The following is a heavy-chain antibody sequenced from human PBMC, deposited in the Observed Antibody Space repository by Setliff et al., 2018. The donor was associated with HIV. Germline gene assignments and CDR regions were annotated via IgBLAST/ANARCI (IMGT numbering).Heavy chain of an antibody. D-gene: IGHD2-15*01. J-gene: IGHJ1*01. CDR3: ARARRAGSGPKYFPH. V-gene: IGHV4-30-2*01. CDR1: GGSISSGGYS. Sequence: SETLSLTCAVSGGSISSGGYSWSWIRQPPGKGLEWIGYIYHSGSTDYNPSLKSRVTISVDTSKNQFTLKLGSVTAADTAVYHCARARRAGSGPKYFPHWGQGTLVTVSS. CDR2: IYHSGST.